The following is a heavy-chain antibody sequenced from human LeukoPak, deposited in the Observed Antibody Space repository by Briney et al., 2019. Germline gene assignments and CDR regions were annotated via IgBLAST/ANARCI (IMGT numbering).Heavy chain of an antibody. CDR1: GGSISSYY. Sequence: PSETLSLTCTVSGGSISSYYWSWIRQPPGKGLEWIGYIYYSGSTNYNPSLKSRVTISVDTSKNQFSLKLSSVTAADTAVYYCARTNPYGSDLDYWGQGTLVTVSS. CDR2: IYYSGST. D-gene: IGHD3-10*01. CDR3: ARTNPYGSDLDY. V-gene: IGHV4-59*08. J-gene: IGHJ4*02.